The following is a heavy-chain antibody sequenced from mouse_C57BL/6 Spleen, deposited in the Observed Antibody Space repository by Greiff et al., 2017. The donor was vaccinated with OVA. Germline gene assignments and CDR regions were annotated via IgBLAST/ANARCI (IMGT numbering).Heavy chain of an antibody. Sequence: QVQLQQSGADLARPGASVKMSCKASGYTFTSYTMHWVKQRPGQGLEWIGYINPSSGYTKYNQKFKDKATLTADKSSSTAYMQLSSLTSEDSAVYYCARSQMVTGDYWGQGTTLTVSS. CDR3: ARSQMVTGDY. V-gene: IGHV1-4*01. D-gene: IGHD2-1*01. J-gene: IGHJ2*01. CDR1: GYTFTSYT. CDR2: INPSSGYT.